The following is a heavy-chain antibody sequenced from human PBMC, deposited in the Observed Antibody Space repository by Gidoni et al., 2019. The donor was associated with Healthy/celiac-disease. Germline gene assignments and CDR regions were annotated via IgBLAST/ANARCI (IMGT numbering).Heavy chain of an antibody. D-gene: IGHD1-7*01. Sequence: QVQLVQSGAEVKKPGASVKVSCKASGYTFTGYYMHWVRQAPGQGLEWMGWINPNSGGTNYAQKFQGRVTMTRDTSISTAYMELSRLRSDDTAVYYCARDTYGNFGITGTTPGYWGQGTLVTVSS. J-gene: IGHJ4*02. CDR1: GYTFTGYY. V-gene: IGHV1-2*02. CDR3: ARDTYGNFGITGTTPGY. CDR2: INPNSGGT.